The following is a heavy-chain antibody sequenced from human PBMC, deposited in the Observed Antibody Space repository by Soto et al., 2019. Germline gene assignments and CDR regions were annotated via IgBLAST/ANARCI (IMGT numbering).Heavy chain of an antibody. D-gene: IGHD1-26*01. J-gene: IGHJ5*02. CDR3: SRESRGSYHTRWFDP. Sequence: SETLSLTCTVSDGSISSGGYYRSWIPHHPGKGLEWIGYIYYSGSNYYNPSLKRRVTISVDTSKNQFSLKLSSVTAADTAVYYCSRESRGSYHTRWFDPWGQGTLITVSS. CDR2: IYYSGSN. CDR1: DGSISSGGYY. V-gene: IGHV4-31*03.